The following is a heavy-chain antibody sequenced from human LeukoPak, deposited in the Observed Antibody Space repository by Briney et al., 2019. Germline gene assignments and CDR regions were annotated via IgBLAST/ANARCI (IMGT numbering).Heavy chain of an antibody. D-gene: IGHD2-2*01. J-gene: IGHJ6*02. CDR2: IWYDGSNK. CDR1: GFTFSSYG. V-gene: IGHV3-33*01. Sequence: PGRSLRLSCAASGFTFSSYGMHWVRQAPGKGLEWVAVIWYDGSNKYYADSVKGRFTISRDNSKNTLYLQMISLRAEDTAVYYCARDLTRALDYYYYGMDVWGQGTTVTVSS. CDR3: ARDLTRALDYYYYGMDV.